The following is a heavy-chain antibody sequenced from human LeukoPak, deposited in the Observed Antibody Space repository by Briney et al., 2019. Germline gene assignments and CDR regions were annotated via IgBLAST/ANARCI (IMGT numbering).Heavy chain of an antibody. V-gene: IGHV3-30-3*01. Sequence: QPGRSLRLSCAASGFTFRSYAMHWVRQAPGKGLEWVAVISYDGSNKYYADSVKGRFTISRDNSKNTLYLQMNSLRAEDTAVYYCARAGVLRFLEWLLSPFDYWGQGTLVTVSS. CDR2: ISYDGSNK. J-gene: IGHJ4*02. D-gene: IGHD3-3*01. CDR3: ARAGVLRFLEWLLSPFDY. CDR1: GFTFRSYA.